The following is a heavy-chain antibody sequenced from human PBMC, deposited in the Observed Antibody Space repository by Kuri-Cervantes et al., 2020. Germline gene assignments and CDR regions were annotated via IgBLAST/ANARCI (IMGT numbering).Heavy chain of an antibody. CDR3: ARMYSSGWYV. CDR2: INPSGGST. V-gene: IGHV1-46*01. Sequence: ASVKVSCKAFGYTFTNHYMHWVRQAPGQGLEWMGIINPSGGSTSYAQKFQGRVTMTRDTSTSTAYMELGSLISEDTAMYYCARMYSSGWYVWGQGTLVTVSS. J-gene: IGHJ4*02. CDR1: GYTFTNHY. D-gene: IGHD6-19*01.